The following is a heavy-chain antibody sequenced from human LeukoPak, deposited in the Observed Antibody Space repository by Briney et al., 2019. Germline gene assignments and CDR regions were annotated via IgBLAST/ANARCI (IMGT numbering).Heavy chain of an antibody. J-gene: IGHJ3*02. Sequence: GESLKISCKGSGYSFTSYWIGWVRQMPGKGLEWMGIIYPGDSDIRYSPSFQGQVTISADKSISTAYLQWSSLKASDTAMYYCARPEYDSSGYYPDAFDIWGQGTMVTVSS. CDR3: ARPEYDSSGYYPDAFDI. CDR1: GYSFTSYW. V-gene: IGHV5-51*01. CDR2: IYPGDSDI. D-gene: IGHD3-22*01.